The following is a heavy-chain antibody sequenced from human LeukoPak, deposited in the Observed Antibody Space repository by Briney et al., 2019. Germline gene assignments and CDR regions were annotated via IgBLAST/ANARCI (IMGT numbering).Heavy chain of an antibody. J-gene: IGHJ6*04. D-gene: IGHD2-15*01. CDR3: AKAFGYCSGGSCYYYYYGMDV. V-gene: IGHV3-30*18. CDR1: VFTFSSYG. Sequence: GGSLPLSCVASVFTFSSYGMPWVGQAPGKGREGVAVISYDGRNIYYADSVKGRFTISRDNSKNTLYLQMNSLRAEDTAVYYCAKAFGYCSGGSCYYYYYGMDVWGKGTTVTVSS. CDR2: ISYDGRNI.